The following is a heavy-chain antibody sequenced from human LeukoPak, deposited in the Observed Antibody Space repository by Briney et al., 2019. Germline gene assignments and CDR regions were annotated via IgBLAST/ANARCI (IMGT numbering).Heavy chain of an antibody. CDR1: GFSLQSYGVG. CDR3: AHRLSTLGSAFDV. V-gene: IGHV2-5*01. J-gene: IGHJ3*01. Sequence: GPTLVNPTQPLTLTYTFSGFSLQSYGVGVGWIRQPPELALECFALLYCNDDKAYSPALKGRLTIIDDASKKEVVLTLSDMVPVDTATYYCAHRLSTLGSAFDVWGQGTLVTVSS. CDR2: LYCNDDK. D-gene: IGHD1-26*01.